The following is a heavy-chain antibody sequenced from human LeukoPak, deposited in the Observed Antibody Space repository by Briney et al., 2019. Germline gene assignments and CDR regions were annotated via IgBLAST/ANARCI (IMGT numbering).Heavy chain of an antibody. CDR1: GFTFCCFD. Sequence: GRSLRLSCVVSGFTFCCFDMHWVRQAPGKGLEWVAAIAYDGSNKYYADSVKGRVTISRDNSKNTLSLQMNSLRGEDTAVYYCARSFCTSASCSKGHYYYVMDVWGQGTTVTVSS. CDR3: ARSFCTSASCSKGHYYYVMDV. D-gene: IGHD2-2*01. J-gene: IGHJ6*02. CDR2: IAYDGSNK. V-gene: IGHV3-30*03.